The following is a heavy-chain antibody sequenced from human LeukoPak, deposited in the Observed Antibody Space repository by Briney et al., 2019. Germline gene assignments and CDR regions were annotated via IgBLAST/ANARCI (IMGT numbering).Heavy chain of an antibody. D-gene: IGHD4-11*01. CDR1: EFTFSNYA. CDR2: ISYDGNTI. Sequence: GRSLRLSCAASEFTFSNYALRWVRQAPGKGLQWVAVISYDGNTIHYADSVKGRFIISRDTSKNTLYLQMNSLRAEDTAVYYCARSGGLQKFDYWGQGTLVTVSS. CDR3: ARSGGLQKFDY. J-gene: IGHJ4*02. V-gene: IGHV3-30-3*01.